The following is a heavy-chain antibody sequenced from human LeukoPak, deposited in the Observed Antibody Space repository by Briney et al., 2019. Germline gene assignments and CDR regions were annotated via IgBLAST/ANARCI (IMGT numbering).Heavy chain of an antibody. CDR1: GFTFSIYS. J-gene: IGHJ3*01. CDR2: IGGSSSSL. Sequence: GGSLRLSCAASGFTFSIYSMNWVRQAPGKGLEWVSSIGGSSSSLYYAESVKGRFTIFRDNAKNSLYLQMNSLRAEDTAVYYCAKEAGQDYGALDAFDVWGQGTMVTVSS. V-gene: IGHV3-21*01. D-gene: IGHD4-17*01. CDR3: AKEAGQDYGALDAFDV.